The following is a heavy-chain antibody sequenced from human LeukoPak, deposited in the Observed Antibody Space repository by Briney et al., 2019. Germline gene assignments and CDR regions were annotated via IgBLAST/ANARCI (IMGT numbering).Heavy chain of an antibody. D-gene: IGHD3-10*01. CDR2: INHSGST. CDR1: GGSFSGYY. Sequence: SETLSLTCAVYGGSFSGYYWSWIRQPPGKGLEWIGEINHSGSTNYNPSLKSRVTISVDTSKNQLSLKLSSVTAADTAVYYCARGGLVRGVITRFGFFDYWGQGTLVTVSS. J-gene: IGHJ4*02. CDR3: ARGGLVRGVITRFGFFDY. V-gene: IGHV4-34*01.